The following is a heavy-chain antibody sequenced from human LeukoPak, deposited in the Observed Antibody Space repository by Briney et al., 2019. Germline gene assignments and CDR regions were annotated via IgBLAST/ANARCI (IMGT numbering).Heavy chain of an antibody. V-gene: IGHV3-49*04. Sequence: GGSLRLSCTASGFTFGDYAMSWVRQAPGKGLEWVGFIRSKAYGGTTEYAASVKGRFTISRDDSKSIAYLQMNSLKTEHTAVYYCTTGGFYGDFPTGDYWGQGTLVTVSS. D-gene: IGHD4-17*01. CDR3: TTGGFYGDFPTGDY. J-gene: IGHJ4*02. CDR1: GFTFGDYA. CDR2: IRSKAYGGTT.